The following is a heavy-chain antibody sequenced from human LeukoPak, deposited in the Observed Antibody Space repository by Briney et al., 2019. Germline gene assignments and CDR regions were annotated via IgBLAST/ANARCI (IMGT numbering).Heavy chain of an antibody. V-gene: IGHV4-39*01. CDR1: GGSISSSSYY. CDR2: IYYSGST. CDR3: ARGPYYDFWSGYFDY. D-gene: IGHD3-3*01. J-gene: IGHJ4*02. Sequence: PSETLSLTCTVSGGSISSSSYYWGWIRQPPGKGLEWIGSIYYSGSTYYNPSLKSRVTISVDTSKNQFSLKLSSVTAADTAVYYCARGPYYDFWSGYFDYWGQGTLVTVSS.